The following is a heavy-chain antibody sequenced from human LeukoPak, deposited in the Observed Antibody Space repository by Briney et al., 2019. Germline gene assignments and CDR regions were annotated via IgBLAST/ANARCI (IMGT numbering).Heavy chain of an antibody. CDR2: IHYSGRT. CDR3: ARILYSSNIDY. Sequence: SSETLSLTCSVSGGSISSYSYYWGWIRQPPGKDLECIGTIHYSGRTYYNPSLTSRVTLSVDTSKNQFSLKLNSVTAADTAVYYCARILYSSNIDYWGQGTLVTVSS. D-gene: IGHD6-19*01. CDR1: GGSISSYSYY. V-gene: IGHV4-39*07. J-gene: IGHJ4*02.